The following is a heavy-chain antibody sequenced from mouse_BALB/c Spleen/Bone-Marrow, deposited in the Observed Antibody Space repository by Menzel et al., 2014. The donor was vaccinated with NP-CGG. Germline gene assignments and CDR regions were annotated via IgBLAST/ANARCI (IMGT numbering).Heavy chain of an antibody. J-gene: IGHJ2*01. V-gene: IGHV1-18*01. Sequence: VQLQQSGPELVKPGTSVKMSCKASGYTFTDYYMMWVRQSHGKSLEWIGHINPNTDGTFYNQKFKGKATLTVDKSSSTAYMQLNSLTSEAAAVYYCARSGYFDNWGQGTTLTGSS. D-gene: IGHD4-1*01. CDR2: INPNTDGT. CDR1: GYTFTDYY. CDR3: ARSGYFDN.